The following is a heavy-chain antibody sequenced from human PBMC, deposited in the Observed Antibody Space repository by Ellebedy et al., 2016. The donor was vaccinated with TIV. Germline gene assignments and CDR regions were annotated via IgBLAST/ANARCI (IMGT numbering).Heavy chain of an antibody. D-gene: IGHD1-26*01. Sequence: ASVKVSCXVSGYTLTELSMHWVRQAPGKGLEWMGGFDPEDGETIYAQKFQGRVTMTEDTSTDTAYMELSSLRSEDTAVYYCATDQPGAWEPLGFGYWGQGTLVTVSS. J-gene: IGHJ4*02. V-gene: IGHV1-24*01. CDR3: ATDQPGAWEPLGFGY. CDR1: GYTLTELS. CDR2: FDPEDGET.